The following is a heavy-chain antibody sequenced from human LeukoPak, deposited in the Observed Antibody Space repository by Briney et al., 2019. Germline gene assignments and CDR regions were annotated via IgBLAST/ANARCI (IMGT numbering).Heavy chain of an antibody. V-gene: IGHV3-7*03. J-gene: IGHJ6*02. CDR2: INHNGNVS. CDR1: GFTFSSYW. CDR3: ARDGCSSTSCPGANYYYYGMDV. Sequence: GGSLRLSCAASGFTFSSYWMNWARQAPGKGLEWVASINHNGNVSYYVDSVKGRFTISRDNAKNSLYLQMNSLRAEDTAVYYCARDGCSSTSCPGANYYYYGMDVWGQGTTVTVSS. D-gene: IGHD2-2*01.